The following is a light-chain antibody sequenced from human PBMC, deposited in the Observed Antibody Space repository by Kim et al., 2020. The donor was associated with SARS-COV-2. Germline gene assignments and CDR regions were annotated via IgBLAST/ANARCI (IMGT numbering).Light chain of an antibody. CDR3: CSYAGSYTFSLV. V-gene: IGLV2-11*01. Sequence: QSALTQPRSVSGSPGQSVTISCTGTSSDVGGYNYVSWYQQHPGKAPKLMIYDVSKRPSGVPDRFSGSKSGNTASLTISGLQAEDEADYYCCSYAGSYTFSLVFGGGTQLTVL. J-gene: IGLJ3*02. CDR1: SSDVGGYNY. CDR2: DVS.